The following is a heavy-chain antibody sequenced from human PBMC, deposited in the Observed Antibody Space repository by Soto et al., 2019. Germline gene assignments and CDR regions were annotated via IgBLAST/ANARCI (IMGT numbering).Heavy chain of an antibody. CDR2: INPSGGST. CDR1: GYTFTSYY. J-gene: IGHJ5*02. D-gene: IGHD2-15*01. CDR3: ARKRPYCRGGSCYSSGWFDP. Sequence: QVQLVQSGAEGKKPGGSVKVFCKASGYTFTSYYMHWVRQAPGPGPEWVGIINPSGGSTRDAQNVQGRVNMTRDTSTRPGYMELSSLRSEDTAVYYCARKRPYCRGGSCYSSGWFDPWGQGTLVTVSS. V-gene: IGHV1-46*01.